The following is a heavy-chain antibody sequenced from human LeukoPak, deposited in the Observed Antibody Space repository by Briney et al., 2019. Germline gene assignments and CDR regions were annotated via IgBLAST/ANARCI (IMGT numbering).Heavy chain of an antibody. Sequence: ASVKVPCKAAGYTLTAYYMHWVRQAPGQGLEWMGWMNPNSGAINYAQKFQGRVTMTRDTSISTAYMDLSRLISDDTAVYDCARVSQSRVVAAFDIWGQGTMVTVSS. D-gene: IGHD2-15*01. CDR3: ARVSQSRVVAAFDI. CDR2: MNPNSGAI. V-gene: IGHV1-2*02. J-gene: IGHJ3*02. CDR1: GYTLTAYY.